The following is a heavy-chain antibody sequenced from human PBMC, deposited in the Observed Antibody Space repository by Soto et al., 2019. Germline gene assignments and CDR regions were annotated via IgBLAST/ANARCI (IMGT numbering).Heavy chain of an antibody. D-gene: IGHD6-13*01. Sequence: EAQLLESGGDLVQPGGSLRLSCAASEFGFDDSALRWVRQSPGKGLEWVSSITYTGVSTYYADSGKGRFTISRDNSRDTLFLQMNSLRAEDTAIYYCAKSSVWYPYFDSWCQGTLVTVSS. J-gene: IGHJ4*02. CDR2: ITYTGVST. V-gene: IGHV3-23*01. CDR1: EFGFDDSA. CDR3: AKSSVWYPYFDS.